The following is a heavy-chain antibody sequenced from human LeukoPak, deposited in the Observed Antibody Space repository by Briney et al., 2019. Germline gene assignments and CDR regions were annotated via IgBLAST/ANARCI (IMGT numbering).Heavy chain of an antibody. Sequence: GASVKVSCKASGYTFTSYDINWVRQATGQGLEWMRWMNPNSGNTGYAQKFQGRVTMTRNTSISTAYMELSSLRSEDTAVYYCATSRPLYYYDSSVHSWGQGTLVTVSS. CDR1: GYTFTSYD. CDR2: MNPNSGNT. D-gene: IGHD3-22*01. V-gene: IGHV1-8*01. J-gene: IGHJ1*01. CDR3: ATSRPLYYYDSSVHS.